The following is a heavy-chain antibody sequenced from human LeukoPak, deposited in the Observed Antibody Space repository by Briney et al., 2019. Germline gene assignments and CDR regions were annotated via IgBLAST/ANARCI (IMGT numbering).Heavy chain of an antibody. V-gene: IGHV4-61*02. J-gene: IGHJ4*02. CDR3: ARGPYSDFWSGYPYFDY. CDR1: GGSISSGSFY. Sequence: SETLPLTCTVSGGSISSGSFYWSWVRQPAGKGLELIGRIYTSGSTNYNPSLKSRVTTSVDTSKNHFSLRLSSVTAADTAVYYCARGPYSDFWSGYPYFDYWGQGTLVTVSS. D-gene: IGHD3-3*01. CDR2: IYTSGST.